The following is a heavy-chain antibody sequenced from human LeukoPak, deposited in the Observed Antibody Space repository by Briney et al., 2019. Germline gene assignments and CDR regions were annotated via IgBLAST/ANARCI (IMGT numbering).Heavy chain of an antibody. CDR3: AKGSSGWPEVGWGIDY. D-gene: IGHD6-19*01. V-gene: IGHV3-23*01. Sequence: PGGSLRLSCAASGFTFSSYAMSWVRQAPGKGLEWVSGISGTGGNTYYADSVKGRFTISRDNSKNTLYLQMNSLRADDTALYYCAKGSSGWPEVGWGIDYWGQGTLVTVSS. CDR1: GFTFSSYA. J-gene: IGHJ4*02. CDR2: ISGTGGNT.